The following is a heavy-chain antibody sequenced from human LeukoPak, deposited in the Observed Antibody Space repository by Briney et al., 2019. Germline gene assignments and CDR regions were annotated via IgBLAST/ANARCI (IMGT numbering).Heavy chain of an antibody. V-gene: IGHV4-59*08. J-gene: IGHJ2*01. Sequence: SETLSHTCTVSGGSISSYYWSWIRQPPGKGLEYIGYIYYSGNTNSNPSLNSRVTISVDTSKNQFSLKLSSVTAADTAVYYCARRGSGASLEYYFDLWGRGTLVTVSS. CDR2: IYYSGNT. D-gene: IGHD1-14*01. CDR3: ARRGSGASLEYYFDL. CDR1: GGSISSYY.